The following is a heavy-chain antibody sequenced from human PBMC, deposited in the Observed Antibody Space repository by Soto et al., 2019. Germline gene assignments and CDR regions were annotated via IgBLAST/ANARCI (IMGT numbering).Heavy chain of an antibody. J-gene: IGHJ4*02. CDR2: FDPEDGET. V-gene: IGHV1-24*01. CDR3: ARGSCGGDCYSGDYFDY. Sequence: ASVKVSCKVSGYTLTELSMHWVRQAPGKGLEWMGGFDPEDGETIYAQKFQGRVTITADESTSTAYMELSSLRSEDTAVYYCARGSCGGDCYSGDYFDYWGQGTLVSVSS. D-gene: IGHD2-21*02. CDR1: GYTLTELS.